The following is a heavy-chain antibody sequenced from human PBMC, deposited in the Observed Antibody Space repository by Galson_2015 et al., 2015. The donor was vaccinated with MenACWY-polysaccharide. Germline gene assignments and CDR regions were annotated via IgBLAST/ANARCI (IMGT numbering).Heavy chain of an antibody. CDR2: IYRDDDK. CDR1: GFSLSTSGVG. D-gene: IGHD6-13*01. J-gene: IGHJ4*02. Sequence: PALVKPTQPLTLTCTFSGFSLSTSGVGVGWMRQPPGKALEWLALIYRDDDKRYSPSLKSRLTITKDTSKNQVVLTMTSMDPVDTATYYCAHRRGDSSTWYITSFDYWGQGTLVTVSS. CDR3: AHRRGDSSTWYITSFDY. V-gene: IGHV2-5*02.